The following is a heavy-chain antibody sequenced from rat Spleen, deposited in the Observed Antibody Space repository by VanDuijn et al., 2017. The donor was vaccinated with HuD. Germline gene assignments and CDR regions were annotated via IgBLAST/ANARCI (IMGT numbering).Heavy chain of an antibody. CDR3: ARDNNYKAY. CDR1: DYSITSNY. J-gene: IGHJ2*01. CDR2: ISYNGST. Sequence: EVQLQESGPGLVKPSQSLSLTCSVTDYSITSNYWDWIRKFPGNKMEWIGHISYNGSTSYNPSLKSRISITRDTSKNQFFLQLNSVTTEDTATYYCARDNNYKAYWGQGVMVTVSS. V-gene: IGHV3-1*01. D-gene: IGHD1-10*01.